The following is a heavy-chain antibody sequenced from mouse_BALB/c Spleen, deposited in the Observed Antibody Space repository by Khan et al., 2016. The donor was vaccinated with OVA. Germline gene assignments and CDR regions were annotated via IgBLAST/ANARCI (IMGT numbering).Heavy chain of an antibody. J-gene: IGHJ4*01. CDR3: AKENYYGRTCYDMDY. D-gene: IGHD1-1*01. CDR2: IAPGSGSS. Sequence: DLVKPGASVKLSCKASGYTFTSYWINWIKQRPGQGLEWIGRIAPGSGSSSYNEMFKGKATLTLDTSSSTAYIQLISLSSEYSAVFFCAKENYYGRTCYDMDY. CDR1: GYTFTSYW. V-gene: IGHV1S41*01.